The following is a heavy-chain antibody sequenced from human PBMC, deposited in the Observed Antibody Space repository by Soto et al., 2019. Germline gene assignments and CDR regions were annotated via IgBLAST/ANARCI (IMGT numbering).Heavy chain of an antibody. Sequence: QITLKESGPTLVKHPQTLTLTCTLSGFSLSSSGVGVGWIRQPPGKALEWLALIYWDDDKRYSPSLTSRLTITKDTSKNQVGLTMTNMVPVDTTTYYGAPLIVVVPAAMFDYSCQRTLVPVSS. D-gene: IGHD2-2*01. CDR2: IYWDDDK. CDR1: GFSLSSSGVG. CDR3: APLIVVVPAAMFDY. V-gene: IGHV2-5*02. J-gene: IGHJ4*02.